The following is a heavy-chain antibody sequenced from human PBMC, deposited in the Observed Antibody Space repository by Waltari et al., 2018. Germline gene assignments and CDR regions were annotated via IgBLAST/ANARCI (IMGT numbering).Heavy chain of an antibody. D-gene: IGHD7-27*01. CDR2: INAGNGNT. CDR1: GYTFTSYA. CDR3: ARDLGIGYYYYYYGMDV. Sequence: QVQLVQSGAEVKKPGASVKVSCKASGYTFTSYAMHWVRQAPGQRLEWMGWINAGNGNTKYSQKFQGRVTITRDTSASTAYMELSSLRSEDTAVYYCARDLGIGYYYYYYGMDVWGQGTTVTVSS. J-gene: IGHJ6*02. V-gene: IGHV1-3*01.